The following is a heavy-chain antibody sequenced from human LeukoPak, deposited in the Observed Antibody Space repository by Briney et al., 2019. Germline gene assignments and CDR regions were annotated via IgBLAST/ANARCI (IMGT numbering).Heavy chain of an antibody. V-gene: IGHV3-74*01. J-gene: IGHJ4*02. CDR2: INSDGSST. CDR1: GFTFSSYW. Sequence: SGGSLRLSCAASGFTFSSYWMHWVRQAPGKGLVWVSRINSDGSSTSYADTVKGRFTISRDNAKNTLYLQMNSLRAEDTAVYYCARAYSYGSIDYWGQGTLVTVSS. D-gene: IGHD5-18*01. CDR3: ARAYSYGSIDY.